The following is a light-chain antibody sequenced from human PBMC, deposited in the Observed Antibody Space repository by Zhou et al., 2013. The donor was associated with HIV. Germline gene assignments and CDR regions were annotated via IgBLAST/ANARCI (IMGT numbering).Light chain of an antibody. CDR3: QQAHSFPYT. CDR2: GAS. V-gene: IGKV1-12*01. Sequence: DIQVTQSPSSVSASVGDRVSITCRASQDISSWLAWYQQKPGKAPKLLIYGASGLQSGVPSRFSGSGSGADYTLTISSLQPEDFATYYCQQAHSFPYTFGQGTKLETK. CDR1: QDISSW. J-gene: IGKJ2*01.